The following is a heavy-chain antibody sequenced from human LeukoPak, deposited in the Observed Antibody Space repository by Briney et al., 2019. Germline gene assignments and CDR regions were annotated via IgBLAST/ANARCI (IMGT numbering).Heavy chain of an antibody. CDR3: ARRVGYCSSTSCYGGWFDP. D-gene: IGHD2-2*01. V-gene: IGHV1-2*02. CDR2: INPNSGGT. J-gene: IGHJ5*02. Sequence: RASVKASCKASGYTFTGYYMHWVRQAPGQGLEWMGWINPNSGGTNYAQKFQGRVTMTRDTSISTAYMELSRLRSDDTAVYYCARRVGYCSSTSCYGGWFDPWGQGTLVTVSS. CDR1: GYTFTGYY.